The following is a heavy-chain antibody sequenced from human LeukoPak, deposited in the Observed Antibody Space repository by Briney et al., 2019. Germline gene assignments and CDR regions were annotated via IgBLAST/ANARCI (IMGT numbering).Heavy chain of an antibody. D-gene: IGHD1-26*01. Sequence: PGGSLRLSCAASGFSFGNYFMHWVRQAPGKGLIWVSRINPDGSTIYYADSVKGRFTISRDNVGSSLYLETNSLSVEDTALYYCTRGLSGTHNAFDLWGQGTLVTVSS. J-gene: IGHJ3*01. CDR2: INPDGSTI. CDR1: GFSFGNYF. CDR3: TRGLSGTHNAFDL. V-gene: IGHV3-74*01.